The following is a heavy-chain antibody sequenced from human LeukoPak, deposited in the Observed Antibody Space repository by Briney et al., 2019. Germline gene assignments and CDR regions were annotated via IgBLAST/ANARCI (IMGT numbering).Heavy chain of an antibody. CDR3: ARDLTDYYGSGSYYGYFDY. V-gene: IGHV4-4*07. J-gene: IGHJ4*02. CDR2: TYTSGST. CDR1: GGSISSYY. Sequence: YPSETLSLTCTVSGGSISSYYWSWIRQPAGKGLEWIGRTYTSGSTNYNPSLKSRVTMSVDTSKNQFSLKLSSVTAADTAVYYCARDLTDYYGSGSYYGYFDYWGQGTLVTVSS. D-gene: IGHD3-10*01.